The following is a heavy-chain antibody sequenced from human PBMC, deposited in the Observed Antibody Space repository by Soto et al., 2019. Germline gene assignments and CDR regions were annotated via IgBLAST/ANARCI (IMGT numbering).Heavy chain of an antibody. J-gene: IGHJ5*02. Sequence: QVQLQESGPRLVKPSETLSLTCTVSGGSITSYYWNWIRQPPGKGLQWIGYIYSSGSTMYNPSLKSRVTMSVDTSKNQFSLKLNYVTAADTAVYCCARDLGGWYWFDPWGQGTLVTVSS. CDR3: ARDLGGWYWFDP. V-gene: IGHV4-59*01. CDR2: IYSSGST. D-gene: IGHD6-19*01. CDR1: GGSITSYY.